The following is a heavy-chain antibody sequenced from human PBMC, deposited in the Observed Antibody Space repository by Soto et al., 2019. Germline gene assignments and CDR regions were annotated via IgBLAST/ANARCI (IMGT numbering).Heavy chain of an antibody. CDR2: IIPIFGTA. V-gene: IGHV1-69*12. J-gene: IGHJ3*02. CDR1: GGTFSSYA. D-gene: IGHD1-26*01. Sequence: QVQLVQSGAEVKKPGSSVKVSCKASGGTFSSYAISWVRQAPGQGLEWMGGIIPIFGTANYAQKFQGRVTITADESTSTAYMELSSLRPEDTAVYYCARERGAGSGSQYDAFDIWGQGTMVTVSS. CDR3: ARERGAGSGSQYDAFDI.